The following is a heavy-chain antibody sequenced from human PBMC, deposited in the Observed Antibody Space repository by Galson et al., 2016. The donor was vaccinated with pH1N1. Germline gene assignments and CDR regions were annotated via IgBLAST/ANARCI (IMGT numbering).Heavy chain of an antibody. CDR3: ARFNYGDDVNYFDY. CDR1: GFSLSTSGMC. J-gene: IGHJ4*02. CDR2: IDWDDDK. Sequence: PALVKPTQTLTLTCTFSGFSLSTSGMCVSWIRQPPGKALEWLALIDWDDDKYYSTSLQTRLTISKDTSKNQVVLTMTNMDPVNTATYYCARFNYGDDVNYFDYWGQGTLVTVSS. V-gene: IGHV2-70*01. D-gene: IGHD4-17*01.